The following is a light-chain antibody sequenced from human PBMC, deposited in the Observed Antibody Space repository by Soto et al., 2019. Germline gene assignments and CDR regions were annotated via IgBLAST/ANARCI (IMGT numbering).Light chain of an antibody. CDR1: SGSIASNY. CDR2: EDN. CDR3: QSYDSRGAM. Sequence: NFMLTQPHSVSESPGKTVTISCTRSSGSIASNYVQWYQQRPGSAPTTVIYEDNQRPSGVPDRFSGSIDSSSNSASLTISGLKTEDEADYYCQSYDSRGAMFGGGTQLTVL. J-gene: IGLJ7*01. V-gene: IGLV6-57*04.